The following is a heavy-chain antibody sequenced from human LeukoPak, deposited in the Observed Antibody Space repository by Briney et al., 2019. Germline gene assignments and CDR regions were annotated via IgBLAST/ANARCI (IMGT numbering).Heavy chain of an antibody. Sequence: GGSLRLSCSVSGFTISSYAMHWVRQTPGKGLEYVSSISSDGGSTFYADSVKGRFTISRDNSKNTLSLQMSSLRTEDTAVYYCVKDRWVDYWGQGTLVTVSS. CDR1: GFTISSYA. J-gene: IGHJ4*02. V-gene: IGHV3-64D*06. CDR3: VKDRWVDY. D-gene: IGHD4-23*01. CDR2: ISSDGGST.